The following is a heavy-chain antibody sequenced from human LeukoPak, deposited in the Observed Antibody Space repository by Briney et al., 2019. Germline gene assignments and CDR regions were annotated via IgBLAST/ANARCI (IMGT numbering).Heavy chain of an antibody. J-gene: IGHJ3*02. CDR1: GDSISTSNSY. D-gene: IGHD3-10*01. V-gene: IGHV4-39*07. CDR2: IYYSGST. CDR3: ARVDGRYYYGSGSYSLALDAFDI. Sequence: SETLSLTCTVSGDSISTSNSYWGWIRQPPGKGLEWIGSIYYSGSTYYNPSLKSRVTISVDTSKNQFSLKLSSVTAADTAVYYCARVDGRYYYGSGSYSLALDAFDIWGQGTMVTVSS.